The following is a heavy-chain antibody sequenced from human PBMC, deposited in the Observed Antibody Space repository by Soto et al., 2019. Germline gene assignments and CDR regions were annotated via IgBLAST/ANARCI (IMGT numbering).Heavy chain of an antibody. CDR1: GGSISSSSYY. D-gene: IGHD6-19*01. J-gene: IGHJ5*02. Sequence: SETLSLTCTVSGGSISSSSYYWGWIRQPPGKGLEWIGSIYYSGSTYYNPSLKSRVTISVDTSKNQFSLKLSSVTAADTAVYYRESRSGQWLVAEFDPWGQGTLVTVSS. CDR2: IYYSGST. V-gene: IGHV4-39*01. CDR3: ESRSGQWLVAEFDP.